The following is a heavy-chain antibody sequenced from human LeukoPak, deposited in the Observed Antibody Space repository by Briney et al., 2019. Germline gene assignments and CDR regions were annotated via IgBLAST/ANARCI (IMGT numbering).Heavy chain of an antibody. CDR2: ISYDGSNK. CDR1: GLTFCSYG. D-gene: IGHD3-10*01. J-gene: IGHJ4*02. V-gene: IGHV3-30*03. CDR3: ARAGYYGSGSY. Sequence: GGSLRLSCAASGLTFCSYGMNWVRQAPGKGLEWVAVISYDGSNKKYADSVKGRLTISRDNSKKTLYLQMNSLRAEDTAVYYCARAGYYGSGSYWGQGTLVTVSS.